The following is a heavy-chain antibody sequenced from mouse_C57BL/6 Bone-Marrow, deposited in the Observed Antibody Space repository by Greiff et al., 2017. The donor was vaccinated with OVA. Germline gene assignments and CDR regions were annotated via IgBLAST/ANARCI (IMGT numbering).Heavy chain of an antibody. CDR2: ISDGGCYT. CDR1: GFTFSSYA. Sequence: EVQLVESGGGLVKPGGSLKLSCAASGFTFSSYAMSWVRQTPETRLEWVATISDGGCYTYYPDNVKGRFTISRDNTKNNLYLQRSHLKSEDTAMYYCSRDPTVVAPFAYWGQGTLVTVSA. J-gene: IGHJ3*01. CDR3: SRDPTVVAPFAY. D-gene: IGHD1-1*01. V-gene: IGHV5-4*01.